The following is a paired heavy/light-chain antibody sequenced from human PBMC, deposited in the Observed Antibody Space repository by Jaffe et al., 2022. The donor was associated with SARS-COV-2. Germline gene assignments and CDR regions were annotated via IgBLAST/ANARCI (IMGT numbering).Light chain of an antibody. CDR1: QGIGND. J-gene: IGKJ3*01. CDR3: LQDYNHPQT. CDR2: AAS. V-gene: IGKV1-6*01. Sequence: AIQMTQSPSSLSASVGDRVTITCRASQGIGNDLGWYQQKPGKAPKLLIYAASSLQSGVPSRFGGSGSGTDFTLTISSLQPEDFATYYCLQDYNHPQTFGPGTKVDLK.
Heavy chain of an antibody. D-gene: IGHD6-13*01. CDR3: AKGVGGIALTHNDF. J-gene: IGHJ4*02. Sequence: EVQLLESGGGLAQPGGSLRLSCAASGFTFNTYAMTWVRQAPGKGLEWVSGISGSGVGTYYADSVRGRFTISRDKSRKTVDLQMDSLRAEDTATYFCAKGVGGIALTHNDFWGQGIRVIVSS. CDR1: GFTFNTYA. CDR2: ISGSGVGT. V-gene: IGHV3-23*01.